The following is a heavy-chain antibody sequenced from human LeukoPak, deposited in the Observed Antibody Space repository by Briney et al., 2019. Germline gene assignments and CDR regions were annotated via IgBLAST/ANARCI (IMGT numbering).Heavy chain of an antibody. J-gene: IGHJ4*02. CDR3: ARDSPYYDSSGYYYA. Sequence: GASVKVSCKASGFAFISSAMQWVRQARGQRLEWIGWIVVGSGNTNYAQKFQERVTITRDVSTSTAYMELRSLRSDDTAVYYCARDSPYYDSSGYYYAWGQGTLVTVSS. V-gene: IGHV1-58*02. D-gene: IGHD3-22*01. CDR1: GFAFISSA. CDR2: IVVGSGNT.